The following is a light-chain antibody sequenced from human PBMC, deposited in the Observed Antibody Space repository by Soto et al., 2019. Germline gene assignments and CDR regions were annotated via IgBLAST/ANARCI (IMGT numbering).Light chain of an antibody. Sequence: EIVLTQYPATLSVSHGERATLSCRASQSVSSYLAWYQQKPGQAPRLLIYDASNRATGIPARFSGSGSGTDFTLTISSLEPEDFAVYYCQQRSNWPITFGQGTRLEI. CDR3: QQRSNWPIT. CDR2: DAS. V-gene: IGKV3-11*01. J-gene: IGKJ5*01. CDR1: QSVSSY.